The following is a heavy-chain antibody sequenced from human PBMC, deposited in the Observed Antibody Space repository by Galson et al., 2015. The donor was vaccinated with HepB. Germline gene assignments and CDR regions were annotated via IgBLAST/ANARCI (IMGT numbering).Heavy chain of an antibody. J-gene: IGHJ6*02. CDR1: GFTFSSYA. Sequence: SLRLSCAASGFTFSSYAMHWVRQAPGKGLEWVAVISYDGSNKYYADSVKGRFIISRDNSKNTLYLQMNSLRAEDTAVYYCARATGDYVYYYGMDVWGQGTTVTVSS. D-gene: IGHD4-17*01. V-gene: IGHV3-30-3*01. CDR2: ISYDGSNK. CDR3: ARATGDYVYYYGMDV.